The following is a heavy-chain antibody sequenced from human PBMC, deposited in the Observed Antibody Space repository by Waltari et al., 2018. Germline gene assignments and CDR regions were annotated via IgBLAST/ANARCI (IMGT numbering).Heavy chain of an antibody. CDR3: ARDKGYYYDSSGYYPGAFDI. D-gene: IGHD3-22*01. V-gene: IGHV4-30-4*08. CDR1: GGSISSGDYY. CDR2: IYYSGST. J-gene: IGHJ3*02. Sequence: QVQLQESGPGLVKPSQTLSLTCTVSGGSISSGDYYWSWIRQPPGKGLEWIGYIYYSGSTYYNPSLKSRVTISVDTSKNQFSLKLSSVTAADTAVYYCARDKGYYYDSSGYYPGAFDIWGQGTMVTVSS.